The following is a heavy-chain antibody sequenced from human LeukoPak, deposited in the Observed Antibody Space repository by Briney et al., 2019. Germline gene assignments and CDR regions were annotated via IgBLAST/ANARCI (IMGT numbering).Heavy chain of an antibody. D-gene: IGHD3-10*01. V-gene: IGHV4-59*12. J-gene: IGHJ4*02. Sequence: SETLSLTCTVSGDSMSSYYWSWIRQPPGKGLEWIGYIYYSGSTNYNPSLKSRVTISVDKSKNQFSLKLSSVTAADTAVYYCASHLTFYGSGSYYLDYWGQGTLVTVSS. CDR3: ASHLTFYGSGSYYLDY. CDR1: GDSMSSYY. CDR2: IYYSGST.